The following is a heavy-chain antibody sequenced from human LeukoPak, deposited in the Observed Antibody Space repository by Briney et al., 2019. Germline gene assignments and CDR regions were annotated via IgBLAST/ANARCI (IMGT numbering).Heavy chain of an antibody. Sequence: GGSLRLSCAASGFTFSSYVMHWVRQAPGKGLEWVAIISYDGSNEYYADSVKGRFTISRDNSKNTLYLQMNSLRAEDTAVYYCARGTRIAAAVIDYWGQGTLVTVSS. CDR1: GFTFSSYV. CDR3: ARGTRIAAAVIDY. V-gene: IGHV3-30*14. J-gene: IGHJ4*02. CDR2: ISYDGSNE. D-gene: IGHD6-13*01.